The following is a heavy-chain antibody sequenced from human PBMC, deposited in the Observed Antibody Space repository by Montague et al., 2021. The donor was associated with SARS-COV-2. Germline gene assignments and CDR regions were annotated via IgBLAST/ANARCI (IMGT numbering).Heavy chain of an antibody. CDR3: ARVKKDGFNWGLDY. D-gene: IGHD5-24*01. CDR1: SGSISDYY. V-gene: IGHV4-59*01. Sequence: SETLSLTCSVSSGSISDYYWSWIRQPPGEGLEWIGYISHSGSTNYNPSLKSRVTMSLDMSKNDFSLTLNSVTAADTAVYFCARVKKDGFNWGLDYWGHGTLVTVSS. J-gene: IGHJ4*01. CDR2: ISHSGST.